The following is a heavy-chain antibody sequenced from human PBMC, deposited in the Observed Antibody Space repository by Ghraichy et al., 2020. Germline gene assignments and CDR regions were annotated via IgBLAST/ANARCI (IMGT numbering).Heavy chain of an antibody. D-gene: IGHD3-22*01. J-gene: IGHJ4*02. CDR3: ARDRHSRSGYYFGGGLWFDY. CDR1: GGSVSGGTYF. V-gene: IGHV4-61*01. Sequence: SETLSLTCTVSGGSVSGGTYFWSWIRQPPGKGLEWIGYIFNSGSTSYNPSLKSRVTISVDTSKNQFSLKLSSVTAADTAVYYCARDRHSRSGYYFGGGLWFDYWGQGTLVTVSS. CDR2: IFNSGST.